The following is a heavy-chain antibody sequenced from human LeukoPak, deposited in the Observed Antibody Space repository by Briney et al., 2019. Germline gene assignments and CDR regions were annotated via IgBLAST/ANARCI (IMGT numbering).Heavy chain of an antibody. J-gene: IGHJ4*02. V-gene: IGHV3-21*01. D-gene: IGHD5-18*01. Sequence: GGSLRLSCAASRFTCSSYNMTWVRQAPGKGLEWVSSISSSSSYIYYADSVKGRFTISRDNAKNSLYLQMNSLRAEDTAVYYCASCRNSYGEPDYWGQGTLVTVSS. CDR3: ASCRNSYGEPDY. CDR1: RFTCSSYN. CDR2: ISSSSSYI.